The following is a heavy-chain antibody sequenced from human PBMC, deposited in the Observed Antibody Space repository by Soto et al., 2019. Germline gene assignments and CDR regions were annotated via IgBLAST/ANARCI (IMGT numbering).Heavy chain of an antibody. V-gene: IGHV1-69*08. CDR2: IIPILGTG. CDR3: ARKEGSYNRGTSPFYYMDV. CDR1: GGTFTSET. J-gene: IGHJ6*03. D-gene: IGHD3-10*01. Sequence: QVQLVQSGPEVKKSGSSVKVSCKLSGGTFTSETISWVRQAPGQGLEWMGRIIPILGTGNYAQKFQGRITISEKKSQNTGYMKLSSLISGDTAVYFCARKEGSYNRGTSPFYYMDVWGNGTTVTVSS.